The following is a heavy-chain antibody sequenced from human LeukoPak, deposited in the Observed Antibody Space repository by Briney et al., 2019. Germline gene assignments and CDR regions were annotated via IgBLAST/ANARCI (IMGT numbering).Heavy chain of an antibody. CDR2: IYSGGST. J-gene: IGHJ4*02. V-gene: IGHV3-53*01. Sequence: GGSLRLSCAASGFTVSSNYMSWVRQAPGKGLEWVSVIYSGGSTYYADSVKGRFTISRDNSKNTLYLQMNSLRAEDTAVYYCARVPLDGGDSSGYYYFDYWGQGTLVTVSS. CDR1: GFTVSSNY. D-gene: IGHD3-22*01. CDR3: ARVPLDGGDSSGYYYFDY.